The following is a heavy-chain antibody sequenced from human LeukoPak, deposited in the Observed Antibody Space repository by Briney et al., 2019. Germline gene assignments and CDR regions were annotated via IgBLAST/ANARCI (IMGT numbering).Heavy chain of an antibody. J-gene: IGHJ4*02. CDR3: AKGGSQGDCSFGTCYGEY. D-gene: IGHD2-15*01. CDR2: ISRGGFEI. Sequence: GRSLRLSCVGSGFTFDTYEMNWVRQAPGKGLEWLSFISRGGFEIHYAASVEGRFTISRDDAKNTLYLQMTSLRDEDTAVYYCAKGGSQGDCSFGTCYGEYWGQGTLVTVSS. V-gene: IGHV3-48*03. CDR1: GFTFDTYE.